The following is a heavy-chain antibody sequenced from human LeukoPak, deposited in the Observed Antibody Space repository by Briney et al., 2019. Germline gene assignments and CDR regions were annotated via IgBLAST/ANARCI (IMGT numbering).Heavy chain of an antibody. Sequence: ASVKVSCKASGYTFTGYYMHWVRQAPGQGLEWMGWINPNSGGTNYAQKFQGRVTMTRDTSISTAYLQWSSLKASDTAMYYCATLKGGGDTEIDYWGQGTLVTVSS. D-gene: IGHD3-10*01. V-gene: IGHV1-2*02. CDR3: ATLKGGGDTEIDY. J-gene: IGHJ4*02. CDR1: GYTFTGYY. CDR2: INPNSGGT.